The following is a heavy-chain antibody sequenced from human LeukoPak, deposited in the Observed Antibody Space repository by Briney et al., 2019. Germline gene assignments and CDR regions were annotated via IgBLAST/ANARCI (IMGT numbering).Heavy chain of an antibody. V-gene: IGHV3-48*01. CDR1: GFSFSRHG. Sequence: GGSLRLSCEASGFSFSRHGMHWVRQAPGKGLEWVSYISSSSSTIYYADSVKGRFTISRDNAKNSLYLQMNSLRAEDTAVYYCARHAGFYGYWGQGTLVTVSS. CDR2: ISSSSSTI. J-gene: IGHJ4*02. CDR3: ARHAGFYGY. D-gene: IGHD3-3*01.